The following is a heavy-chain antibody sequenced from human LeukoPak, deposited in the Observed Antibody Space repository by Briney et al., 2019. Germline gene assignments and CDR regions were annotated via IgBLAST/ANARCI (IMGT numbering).Heavy chain of an antibody. V-gene: IGHV3-30*04. CDR1: GFTFSSYA. Sequence: GGSLRLSCAASGFTFSSYAMHWVRQAPGKGLEWVAVISYDGSNKYYADSVKGRFTISRDNSKNTLCLQMNSLRAEDTAVYYCARGPSYSSWYTEYYYGMDVWGKGTTVTVSS. D-gene: IGHD6-13*01. J-gene: IGHJ6*04. CDR3: ARGPSYSSWYTEYYYGMDV. CDR2: ISYDGSNK.